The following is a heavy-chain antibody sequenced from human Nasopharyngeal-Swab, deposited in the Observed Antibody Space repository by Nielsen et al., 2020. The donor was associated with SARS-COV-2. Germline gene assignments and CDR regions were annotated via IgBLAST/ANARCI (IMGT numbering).Heavy chain of an antibody. V-gene: IGHV3-21*01. CDR1: GFTFSSYS. Sequence: GESLKISCAASGFTFSSYSMNWVRQAPGKGLEWVSSISSSSSYIYYADSVKGRFTISRDNAKHSLYLQMNRLRAEDTAVYYCASDCSGGSCYSGNIWGQGTMVTVSS. CDR2: ISSSSSYI. CDR3: ASDCSGGSCYSGNI. D-gene: IGHD2-15*01. J-gene: IGHJ3*02.